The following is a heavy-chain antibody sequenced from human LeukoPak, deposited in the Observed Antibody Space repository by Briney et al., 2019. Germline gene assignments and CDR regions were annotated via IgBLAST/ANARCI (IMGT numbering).Heavy chain of an antibody. CDR2: IIPIFGTA. CDR3: ASLTACSGGSCYPYYYMDV. Sequence: ASVKVSCKASGGTFSSYAISWVRQAPGQGLEWMGGIIPIFGTANYAQKFQGRVTITTDESTSTAYMELSSLRSEDTAVYYCASLTACSGGSCYPYYYMDVWGKGTTVTVSS. D-gene: IGHD2-15*01. CDR1: GGTFSSYA. J-gene: IGHJ6*03. V-gene: IGHV1-69*05.